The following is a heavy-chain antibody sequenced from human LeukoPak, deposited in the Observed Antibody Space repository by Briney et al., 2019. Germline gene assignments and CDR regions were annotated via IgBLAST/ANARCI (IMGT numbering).Heavy chain of an antibody. CDR2: ISRSGSTK. CDR3: ARVLRYCSGGNCYSGGLGYMDV. Sequence: GGSLRLSCAASGFTFSNYNMRWIRQAPGKGLEWVSSISRSGSTKYYADSVKGRFTISRDNAKNSLFLQMNSLRAEDTAVYYCARVLRYCSGGNCYSGGLGYMDVWGKGTTVTISS. CDR1: GFTFSNYN. V-gene: IGHV3-11*01. D-gene: IGHD2-15*01. J-gene: IGHJ6*03.